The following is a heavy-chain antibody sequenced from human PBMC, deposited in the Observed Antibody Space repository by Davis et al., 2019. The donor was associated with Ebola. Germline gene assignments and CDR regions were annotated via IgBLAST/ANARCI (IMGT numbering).Heavy chain of an antibody. J-gene: IGHJ4*02. CDR1: GITFSSYG. CDR3: ARDPTNVYHYDFWSGYPYFDY. CDR2: ISSSSSYI. Sequence: SLKISCSASGITFSSYGVHWLLQAPGKGLEWVSSISSSSSYIYYADSVKGRFTISRDNAKNSLYLQMNSLRAEDTSVYYCARDPTNVYHYDFWSGYPYFDYWGQGTLVTVSS. V-gene: IGHV3-21*01. D-gene: IGHD3-3*01.